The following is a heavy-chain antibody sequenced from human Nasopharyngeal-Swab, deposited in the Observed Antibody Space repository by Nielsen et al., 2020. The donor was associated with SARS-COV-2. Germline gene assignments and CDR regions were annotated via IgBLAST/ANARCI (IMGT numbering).Heavy chain of an antibody. Sequence: SCTVSGDSISTSDYYWSWVRQPPGKGLEWVAYIFHSGTTYSNPSLRSRISMSLDTSKNQFSLNLNSVTDADTAFYYCARVVASINWFDPWGPGTLITVSS. CDR2: IFHSGTT. CDR3: ARVVASINWFDP. J-gene: IGHJ5*02. V-gene: IGHV4-30-4*01. CDR1: GDSISTSDYY. D-gene: IGHD5-24*01.